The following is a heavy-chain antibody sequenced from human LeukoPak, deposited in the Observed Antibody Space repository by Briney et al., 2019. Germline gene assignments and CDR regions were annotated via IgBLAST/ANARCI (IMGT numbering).Heavy chain of an antibody. J-gene: IGHJ5*02. D-gene: IGHD2-2*01. CDR3: AREIPGYCTITSCQGWFDP. Sequence: SETLSLTCAVYGGSFSGYYWSWIRQPPGKGLEWIGEINHSGSTNYNPSLKRRVTISVATSKTQFYLKLSSVTAADTAVYYCAREIPGYCTITSCQGWFDPWGQGTLVTVSS. CDR2: INHSGST. V-gene: IGHV4-34*01. CDR1: GGSFSGYY.